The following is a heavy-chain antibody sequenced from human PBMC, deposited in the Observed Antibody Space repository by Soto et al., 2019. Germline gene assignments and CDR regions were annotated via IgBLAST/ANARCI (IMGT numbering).Heavy chain of an antibody. CDR3: ARDPGLAPGLLAAAGKVWFDP. V-gene: IGHV1-69*13. J-gene: IGHJ5*02. CDR1: GGTFSSYS. D-gene: IGHD6-13*01. CDR2: IIPIFGTA. Sequence: SVKVSCKASGGTFSSYSISWVLQAPGQGLEWMGGIIPIFGTANYAQKFQGRVTITADESTSTAYMELSSLRSEDTAVYYCARDPGLAPGLLAAAGKVWFDPWGQGTLVTVSS.